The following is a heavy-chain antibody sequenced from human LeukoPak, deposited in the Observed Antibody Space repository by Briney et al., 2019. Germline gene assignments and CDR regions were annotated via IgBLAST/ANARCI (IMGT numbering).Heavy chain of an antibody. Sequence: PSETLSLTCTVSGGSISSSSYYWGWIRQPPGKGLEWIGSMYYSGSTYYNPSLKSRVTISVDTSKNQFSLKLSSVTAADTAVYYCARGYPNYGDWGQGTLVTVSS. CDR1: GGSISSSSYY. CDR2: MYYSGST. V-gene: IGHV4-39*07. J-gene: IGHJ4*02. D-gene: IGHD4-17*01. CDR3: ARGYPNYGD.